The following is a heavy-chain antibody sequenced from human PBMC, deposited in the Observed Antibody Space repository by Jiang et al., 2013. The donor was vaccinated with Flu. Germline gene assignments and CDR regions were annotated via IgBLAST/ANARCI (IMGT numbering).Heavy chain of an antibody. J-gene: IGHJ2*01. V-gene: IGHV1-24*01. Sequence: GGFDPEDGETIYAQKFQGRVTMTEDTSTDTAYMELSSLRSEDTAVYYCATDYSWYFDLWGRGTLVTVSS. D-gene: IGHD1-26*01. CDR2: FDPEDGET. CDR3: ATDYSWYFDL.